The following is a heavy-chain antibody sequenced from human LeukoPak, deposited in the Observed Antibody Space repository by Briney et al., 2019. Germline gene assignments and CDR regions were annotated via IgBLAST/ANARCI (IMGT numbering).Heavy chain of an antibody. CDR3: ARDRVASNDAFDI. D-gene: IGHD3-3*01. CDR2: IYSRGST. V-gene: IGHV3-53*01. Sequence: GGSLTLSCSASGFTVSSHYMSWVRQAPGKGLEWVSVIYSRGSTYYADSVTGRFTISRDNSKNTLYLQMNSLRAEDTAVYYCARDRVASNDAFDIWGQGTMVTVSS. J-gene: IGHJ3*02. CDR1: GFTVSSHY.